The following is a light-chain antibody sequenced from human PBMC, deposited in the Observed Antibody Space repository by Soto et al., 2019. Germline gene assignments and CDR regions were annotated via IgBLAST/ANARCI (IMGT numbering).Light chain of an antibody. V-gene: IGKV1-9*01. Sequence: DIQLTQSPSFLSASVGDRVTITCRASQGISSYLAWYQQKPGKAPKLLIYAASTLQSGVPSRFSGSGSATEFTLPISSLQPEDFATYYCQQLNSYPPFTFGHGTKVDIK. CDR2: AAS. J-gene: IGKJ3*01. CDR1: QGISSY. CDR3: QQLNSYPPFT.